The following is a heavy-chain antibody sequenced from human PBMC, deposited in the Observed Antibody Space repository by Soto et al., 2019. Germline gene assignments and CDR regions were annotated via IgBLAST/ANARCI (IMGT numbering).Heavy chain of an antibody. CDR1: GFTFSSYA. D-gene: IGHD3-16*02. J-gene: IGHJ6*02. CDR3: AKASLGFISTNYGMDV. V-gene: IGHV3-23*01. CDR2: ISGSGGST. Sequence: GGSLRLSCATSGFTFSSYAMNWVRQAPGKGLEWVSAISGSGGSTYYADSVKGRFTISRDNSKNTLYLQMNSLRAEDTAVYYCAKASLGFISTNYGMDVWGQGTTVTVSS.